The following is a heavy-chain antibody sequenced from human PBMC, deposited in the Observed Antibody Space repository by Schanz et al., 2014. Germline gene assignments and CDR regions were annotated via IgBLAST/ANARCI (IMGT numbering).Heavy chain of an antibody. V-gene: IGHV3-21*01. CDR1: GFTFSTYA. D-gene: IGHD5-12*01. CDR3: ASPSGYSDYGTYFDF. Sequence: EVQLVESGGGLVQPGGSLRLSCAASGFTFSTYAMSWVRQAPGKGLEWVSSISSSGSYIHYADSVKGRFTISRDNSRNTLYLQMNSLRTEDTAVYYCASPSGYSDYGTYFDFWGQGTLVTVSS. J-gene: IGHJ4*02. CDR2: ISSSGSYI.